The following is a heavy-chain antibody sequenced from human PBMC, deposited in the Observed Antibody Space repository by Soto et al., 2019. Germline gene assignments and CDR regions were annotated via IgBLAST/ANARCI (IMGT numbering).Heavy chain of an antibody. CDR1: GFTFSGHS. CDR2: ISSNGGDT. V-gene: IGHV3-64*01. J-gene: IGHJ4*02. D-gene: IGHD3-16*01. CDR3: ARGSALGIWDPFASFDY. Sequence: EVQLMESGGGLVQPGGSLRLSCAASGFTFSGHSFHWVRQAPGKGPEHVSSISSNGGDTFYANSVRGRFTISRDSSKNALYLQVASLRVEDTAVYYCARGSALGIWDPFASFDYWGQGTLVTVSS.